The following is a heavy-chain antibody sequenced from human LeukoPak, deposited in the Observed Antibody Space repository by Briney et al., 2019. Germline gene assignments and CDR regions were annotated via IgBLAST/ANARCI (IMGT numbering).Heavy chain of an antibody. CDR2: VSGSGGST. CDR3: ANGYYYFDY. CDR1: GFTFSSYA. Sequence: GGSLRLSCAASGFTFSSYAMTWVRQAPGKGLEWVSVVSGSGGSTYYADSVKGRFTISRDNSKNTLYLQMNSLRAEDTAVYYCANGYYYFDYWGQGTLVTVSS. J-gene: IGHJ4*02. D-gene: IGHD5-18*01. V-gene: IGHV3-23*01.